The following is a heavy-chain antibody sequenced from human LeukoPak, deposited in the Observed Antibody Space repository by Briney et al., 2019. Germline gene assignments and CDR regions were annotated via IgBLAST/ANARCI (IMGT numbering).Heavy chain of an antibody. Sequence: GGSLRLSCAASGXTFSSYAMTWVRQAPGRGLEWVSAISGNGGTTYYADSVKGRFTISRDNSKNTLYLQMNSLRVEDTAVYYCARDLRKGSYFDYWGQGTLVTVSS. CDR3: ARDLRKGSYFDY. CDR1: GXTFSSYA. CDR2: ISGNGGTT. V-gene: IGHV3-23*01. D-gene: IGHD3-16*01. J-gene: IGHJ4*02.